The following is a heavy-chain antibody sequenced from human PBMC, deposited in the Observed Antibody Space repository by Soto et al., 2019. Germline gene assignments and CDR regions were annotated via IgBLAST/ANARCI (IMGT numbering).Heavy chain of an antibody. CDR2: LSGGGSTT. J-gene: IGHJ4*02. V-gene: IGHV3-23*01. Sequence: EVQLLESGGGFVQPGESLRLSCAASGFTFSLSAMSWVRQAPGRGLDWVSSLSGGGSTTDYADSVKGRFTISRDNSKKTVLLQMNSLRAEDTAVYYCARGPEYDILTGCDYWGQGALFTVSS. D-gene: IGHD3-9*01. CDR3: ARGPEYDILTGCDY. CDR1: GFTFSLSA.